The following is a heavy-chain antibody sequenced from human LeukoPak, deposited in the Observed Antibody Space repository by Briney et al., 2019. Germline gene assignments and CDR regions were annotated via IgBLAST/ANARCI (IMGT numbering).Heavy chain of an antibody. V-gene: IGHV4-30-4*01. CDR3: ARETYYYGSGSYYNRKRLLDY. Sequence: SETLSLTCTVSGGSISSGDYYWSWIRQPPGKGLEWIGYIYYSGSTYYNPSLKSRVTISVDTSKNQFSLKLSSVTAADTAVYYCARETYYYGSGSYYNRKRLLDYWGQGTLVTVSS. J-gene: IGHJ4*02. CDR1: GGSISSGDYY. D-gene: IGHD3-10*01. CDR2: IYYSGST.